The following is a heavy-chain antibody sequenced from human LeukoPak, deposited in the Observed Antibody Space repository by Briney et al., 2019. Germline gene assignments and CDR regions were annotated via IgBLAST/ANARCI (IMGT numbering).Heavy chain of an antibody. J-gene: IGHJ4*02. D-gene: IGHD3-16*01. CDR3: AKDHYNYIWGTYEFDH. CDR1: GFTFSSYG. Sequence: GRSLRLSCAASGFTFSSYGMHWVRQAPGKGLEWVAVISYDGNNKFYADSVKGRFTISRDNSKNTLYLQMNSLRAVDTAVYYCAKDHYNYIWGTYEFDHWGQGTLVTVSS. CDR2: ISYDGNNK. V-gene: IGHV3-30*18.